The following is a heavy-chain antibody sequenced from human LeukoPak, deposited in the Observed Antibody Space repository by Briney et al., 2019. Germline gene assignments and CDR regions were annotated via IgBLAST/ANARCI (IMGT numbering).Heavy chain of an antibody. D-gene: IGHD4-23*01. V-gene: IGHV4-39*01. CDR1: GGSISSGDYY. J-gene: IGHJ4*02. CDR2: IYYSGSG. CDR3: ASRGRGTVGFDY. Sequence: SQTLSLTCTVSGGSISSGDYYWGWIRQPPGKGLEWIGNIYYSGSGYYNPSLKSRVTISVDTSKNQFSMKLSSVTAADTAVYYCASRGRGTVGFDYWGQGTLVTVSS.